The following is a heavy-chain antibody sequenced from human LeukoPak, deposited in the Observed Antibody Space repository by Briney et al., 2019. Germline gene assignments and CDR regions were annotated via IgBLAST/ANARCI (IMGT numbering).Heavy chain of an antibody. CDR2: IFYSGSA. J-gene: IGHJ4*02. Sequence: SETLSLTCAVSGGSISSGGYSWNWIRQHPEKSLEWIGYIFYSGSAYYNPSLKSRVTISVDTSKNQFSLKLSSVTAADTAVYYCARGSTLIRGFDYWGQGTLVTVSS. V-gene: IGHV4-31*11. CDR3: ARGSTLIRGFDY. CDR1: GGSISSGGYS. D-gene: IGHD3-10*01.